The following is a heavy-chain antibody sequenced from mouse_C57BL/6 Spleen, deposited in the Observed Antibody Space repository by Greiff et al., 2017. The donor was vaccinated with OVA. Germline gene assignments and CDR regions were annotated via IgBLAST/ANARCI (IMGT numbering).Heavy chain of an antibody. J-gene: IGHJ3*01. Sequence: EVQRVESEGGLVQPGSSMKLSCTASGFTFSDYYMAWVRQVPEKGLEWVANINYDGSSTYYLDSLKSRFIISRDNAKNILYLQMSSLKSEDTATYYCARAGTGTWFAYWGQGTLVTVSA. CDR2: INYDGSST. V-gene: IGHV5-16*01. D-gene: IGHD4-1*01. CDR3: ARAGTGTWFAY. CDR1: GFTFSDYY.